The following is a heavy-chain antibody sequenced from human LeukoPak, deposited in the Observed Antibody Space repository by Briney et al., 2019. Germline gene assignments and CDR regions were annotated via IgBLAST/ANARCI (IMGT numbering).Heavy chain of an antibody. CDR2: TSACNGNT. J-gene: IGHJ6*02. V-gene: IGHV1-18*01. Sequence: ASVKVSCKASGYTFTSYGISWVRQAPGQGLEWMGWTSACNGNTNYAQKLQGRVTMTTDTSTSTAYVELRSLRSDDTAVYYCAREKGAVLLWFGELRNYYGMDVWGQGTTVTVSS. CDR3: AREKGAVLLWFGELRNYYGMDV. D-gene: IGHD3-10*01. CDR1: GYTFTSYG.